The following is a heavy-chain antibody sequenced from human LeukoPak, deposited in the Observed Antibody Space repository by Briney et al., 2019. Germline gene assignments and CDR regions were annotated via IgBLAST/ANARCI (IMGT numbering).Heavy chain of an antibody. J-gene: IGHJ4*02. CDR2: ISSSGSTI. CDR3: ARPVGRGYSSGWYRYGFDY. D-gene: IGHD6-19*01. V-gene: IGHV3-48*03. Sequence: PGGSLRLSCAASGFTFSSYEMNWVRQAPGKGLEWVSYISSSGSTIYYADSVKGRFTISRDNAKNSLYLQMNSLRAEDTAVYYCARPVGRGYSSGWYRYGFDYWGEGTLVTVCS. CDR1: GFTFSSYE.